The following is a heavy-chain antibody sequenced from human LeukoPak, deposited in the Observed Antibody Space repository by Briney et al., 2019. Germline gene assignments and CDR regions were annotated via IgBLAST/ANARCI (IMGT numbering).Heavy chain of an antibody. Sequence: PGGSLRLSCEASGFTFSSYGMNWVRQAPGKGLEWVSAISGSGGSTYYADSVKGRFTISRDNSKNTLYLQMNSLRAEDTAVYYCARFSLTVGATVDYWGQGTLVTVSS. J-gene: IGHJ4*02. CDR1: GFTFSSYG. CDR3: ARFSLTVGATVDY. V-gene: IGHV3-23*01. D-gene: IGHD1-26*01. CDR2: ISGSGGST.